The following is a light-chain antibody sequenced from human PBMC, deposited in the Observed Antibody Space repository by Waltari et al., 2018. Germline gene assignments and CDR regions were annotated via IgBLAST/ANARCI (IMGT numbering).Light chain of an antibody. V-gene: IGLV2-11*01. CDR2: DVN. CDR1: SSDAGHSYF. Sequence: QSALTQPRSVSGSPGQSVAISSTGTSSDAGHSYFVSWYQQQPGASPRLIISDVNKRPSGVPVRFSGSKSGNTASLTISGLQADDEADYYCCSYAGFSTLLFGGGTRLTVL. J-gene: IGLJ2*01. CDR3: CSYAGFSTLL.